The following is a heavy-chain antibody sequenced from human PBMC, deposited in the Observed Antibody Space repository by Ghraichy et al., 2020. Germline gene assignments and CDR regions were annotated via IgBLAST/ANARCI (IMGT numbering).Heavy chain of an antibody. D-gene: IGHD1-20*01. CDR1: GYSISSAYY. V-gene: IGHV4-38-2*02. J-gene: IGHJ4*02. CDR2: IYHSGNT. Sequence: SETLSLTCTVSGYSISSAYYWGWIRQPPGKGLEWVGSIYHSGNTYYNPSLKSRVTISVDTSKNQFSLKLSSVAAADTGVYYCAGTGKYNWNGGVDYWGQGTLVTFSS. CDR3: AGTGKYNWNGGVDY.